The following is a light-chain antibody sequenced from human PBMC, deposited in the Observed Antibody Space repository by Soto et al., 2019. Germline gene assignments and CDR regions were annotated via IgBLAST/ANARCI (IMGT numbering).Light chain of an antibody. CDR3: QSYDSSLSGSYV. Sequence: QSVLTQPPSVXXXPGQRVTISCTGSSSNIGAGYDVHWYQQLPGTAPKLLIYGNSNRPSGVPDRFSGSKSGTSASLAITGLQAEDEADYYSQSYDSSLSGSYVFGTGTQLTVL. V-gene: IGLV1-40*01. CDR2: GNS. CDR1: SSNIGAGYD. J-gene: IGLJ1*01.